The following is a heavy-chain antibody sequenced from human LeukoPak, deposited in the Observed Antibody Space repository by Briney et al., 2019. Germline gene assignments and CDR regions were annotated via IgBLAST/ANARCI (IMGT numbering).Heavy chain of an antibody. V-gene: IGHV1-2*02. CDR1: GYTFTDYY. CDR2: INPNNGGT. CDR3: AREIVVVPAATDDY. Sequence: GASVKVSCKASGYTFTDYYMHWVRQAPGQGLEWMGWINPNNGGTNYAQKFQGRVTMTRDTPISTAYMELSRLRSDDTAVYYCAREIVVVPAATDDYWGQGTLVTVSS. J-gene: IGHJ4*02. D-gene: IGHD2-2*01.